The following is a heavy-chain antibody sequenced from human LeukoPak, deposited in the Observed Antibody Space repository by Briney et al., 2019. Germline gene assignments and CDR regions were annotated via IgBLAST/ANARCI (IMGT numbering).Heavy chain of an antibody. CDR1: GGSISSYY. V-gene: IGHV4-59*12. CDR3: ARVQYEVPAAPNCVDY. J-gene: IGHJ4*02. CDR2: IYYSGST. D-gene: IGHD2-2*01. Sequence: SETLSLICTVSGGSISSYYWSWIRQPPGKGLEWIGYIYYSGSTNYNPSLKSRVTISVDTSKNQFSLKLSSVTAADTAVYYCARVQYEVPAAPNCVDYWGQGTLVTVSS.